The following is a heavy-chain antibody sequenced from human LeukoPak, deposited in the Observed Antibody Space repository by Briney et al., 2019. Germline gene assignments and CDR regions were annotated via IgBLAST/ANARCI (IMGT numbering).Heavy chain of an antibody. CDR1: GSTFSSFA. V-gene: IGHV3-23*01. CDR3: AKDLYGYFDY. CDR2: ISGSGGST. Sequence: PGGSLRLSCAPSGSTFSSFAMSWVRQAPGKGLEWVSAISGSGGSTYYADSVKGRFTISRDNSKNTLYLQMNSLRAEDTAVYYCAKDLYGYFDYWGQGTLVTVSS. J-gene: IGHJ4*02. D-gene: IGHD2/OR15-2a*01.